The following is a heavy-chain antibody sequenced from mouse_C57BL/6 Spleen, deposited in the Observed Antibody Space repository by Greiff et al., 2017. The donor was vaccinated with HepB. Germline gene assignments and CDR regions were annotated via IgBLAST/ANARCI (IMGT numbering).Heavy chain of an antibody. V-gene: IGHV5-6*01. CDR3: ARLGRGAMDY. CDR1: GFTFSSYG. J-gene: IGHJ4*01. Sequence: EVQVVESGGDLVKPGGSLKLSCAASGFTFSSYGMSWVRQTPDKRLEWVATISSGGSYTYYPDSVKGRFTISRDNAKNTLYLQMSSLKSEDTAMYYCARLGRGAMDYWGQGTSVTVSS. D-gene: IGHD4-1*01. CDR2: ISSGGSYT.